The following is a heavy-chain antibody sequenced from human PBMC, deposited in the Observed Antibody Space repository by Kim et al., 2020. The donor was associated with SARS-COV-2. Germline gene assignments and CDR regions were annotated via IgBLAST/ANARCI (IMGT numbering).Heavy chain of an antibody. CDR1: GGSISSYY. CDR2: IYYSGST. CDR3: ARLGLGNYDSSGYRNINAFDI. D-gene: IGHD3-22*01. Sequence: SETLSLTCTVSGGSISSYYWSWIRQPPGKGLEWIGYIYYSGSTNYNPSLKSRVTISVDTSKNQFSLKLSSVTAADTAVYYCARLGLGNYDSSGYRNINAFDIWGQGTMVTVSS. V-gene: IGHV4-59*08. J-gene: IGHJ3*02.